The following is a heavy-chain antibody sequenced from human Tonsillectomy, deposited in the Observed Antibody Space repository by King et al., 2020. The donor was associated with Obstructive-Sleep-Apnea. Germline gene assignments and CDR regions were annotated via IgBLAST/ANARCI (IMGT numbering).Heavy chain of an antibody. J-gene: IGHJ5*02. CDR1: GYTLTGYY. CDR3: ARAWKDFVSIPAVMGSDP. Sequence: QLVQSGAEVKKPGASVKVSCKASGYTLTGYYMHWVRQAPGQGLEWMGWINPNSGGTNYAQKFQGRVTMTRDTSISTAYMELSRLRSDDTAVYYCARAWKDFVSIPAVMGSDPGGQGPLATVPS. CDR2: INPNSGGT. V-gene: IGHV1-2*02. D-gene: IGHD2-2*01.